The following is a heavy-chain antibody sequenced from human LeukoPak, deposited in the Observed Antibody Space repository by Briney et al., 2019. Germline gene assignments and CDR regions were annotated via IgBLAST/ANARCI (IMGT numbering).Heavy chain of an antibody. J-gene: IGHJ4*02. D-gene: IGHD5-24*01. V-gene: IGHV1-18*01. CDR3: ARTRVKMETREFDY. CDR2: ISAYNGNT. Sequence: ASVKVSCKASGYTFSSYGISWVRQAPGQGLEWMGWISAYNGNTNYAQKLQGRVTMTTDTSTSTAYMDLRSLRSDDTAVYYCARTRVKMETREFDYWGQGTLVTVSS. CDR1: GYTFSSYG.